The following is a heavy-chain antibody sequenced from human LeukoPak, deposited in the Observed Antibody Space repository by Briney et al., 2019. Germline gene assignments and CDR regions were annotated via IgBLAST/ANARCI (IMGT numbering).Heavy chain of an antibody. Sequence: PGGSLRLSCAASGFTFDDYGMSWVRQAPGKGLEWVSGINWNGGSTGYADSVKGRFTISRDNAKNSLYLQMNSLRAEDTAVYYCARGELRYFDWLMDGSAFDIWGQGTMVTVSS. CDR3: ARGELRYFDWLMDGSAFDI. CDR1: GFTFDDYG. D-gene: IGHD3-9*01. V-gene: IGHV3-20*04. J-gene: IGHJ3*02. CDR2: INWNGGST.